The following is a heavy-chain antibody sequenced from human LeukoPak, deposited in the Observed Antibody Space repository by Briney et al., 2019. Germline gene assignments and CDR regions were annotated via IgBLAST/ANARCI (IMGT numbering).Heavy chain of an antibody. CDR1: EFSLSTSGVG. CDR3: GHYCSITSCQRPGAFDL. J-gene: IGHJ3*01. V-gene: IGHV2-5*02. Sequence: SGPTLVNPTQTLTLTCIFSEFSLSTSGVGVGWIRQSPGKALEWLALIYWDGDKRYSPSLKSRLTITKDTSKNQVVLTMTNMDPVDTGTYYCGHYCSITSCQRPGAFDLWGQGTMVTVSS. CDR2: IYWDGDK. D-gene: IGHD2-2*01.